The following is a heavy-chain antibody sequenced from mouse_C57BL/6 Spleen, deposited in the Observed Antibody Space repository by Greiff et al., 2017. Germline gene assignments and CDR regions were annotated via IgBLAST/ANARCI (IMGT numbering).Heavy chain of an antibody. CDR2: IYPGSGST. J-gene: IGHJ4*01. D-gene: IGHD1-2*01. Sequence: QVQLQQSGAELVKPGASVMMSCKASGYSFTSYWITWVKQRPGQGLEWIGDIYPGSGSTNYNEQFNSKASLTVDTSSSTAYMQLSSLKSEDSAVYYCAIITTGGYRGQGTSVTISS. V-gene: IGHV1-55*01. CDR1: GYSFTSYW. CDR3: AIITTGGY.